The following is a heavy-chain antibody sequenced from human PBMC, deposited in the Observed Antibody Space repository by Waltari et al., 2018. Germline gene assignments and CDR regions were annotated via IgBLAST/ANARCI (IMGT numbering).Heavy chain of an antibody. CDR2: LYGDGSPQ. V-gene: IGHV3-74*03. CDR1: GFTFSNYW. J-gene: IGHJ1*01. CDR3: TREGRREGGY. Sequence: EVQLVESGGGLVQPGGSLRLSCAGSGFTFSNYWMDWVRQAPWKGLGGGGVVGDGRVAGRGVLWVSRLYGDGSPQMEADSVEGRFTSSRDNAKNTLYLQMNSLRGEDSAVYYCTREGRREGGYWGQGTLVTVAS. D-gene: IGHD1-26*01.